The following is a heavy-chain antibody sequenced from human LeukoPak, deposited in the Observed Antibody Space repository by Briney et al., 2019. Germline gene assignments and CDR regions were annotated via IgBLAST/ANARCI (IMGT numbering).Heavy chain of an antibody. CDR1: GFTFSSYW. Sequence: GGPLRLSCAASGFTFSSYWMHWVRQAQGKGLVWVSRINSDGSSTSYADSVKGRFTISRDNAKNTLYLQMNSLRAEDTAVYYCASLTTVLFDWGQGTLVTVSS. V-gene: IGHV3-74*01. D-gene: IGHD4-17*01. J-gene: IGHJ4*02. CDR3: ASLTTVLFD. CDR2: INSDGSST.